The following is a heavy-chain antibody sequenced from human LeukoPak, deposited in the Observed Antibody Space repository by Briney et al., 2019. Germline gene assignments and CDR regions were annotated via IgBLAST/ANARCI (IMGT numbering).Heavy chain of an antibody. CDR1: GFPFDDFA. CDR2: IRWNSGSI. V-gene: IGHV3-9*01. J-gene: IGHJ4*02. CDR3: AKDGGSWGVVTTLYYFDY. Sequence: PGRSLGLSCAAPGFPFDDFAMHRVRQAPGKGPEGGSGIRWNSGSIGYADSVKGRFTISRDNAKNSLYLQMNSLRAEDTALYYCAKDGGSWGVVTTLYYFDYWGQGTLVTVSS. D-gene: IGHD2-21*02.